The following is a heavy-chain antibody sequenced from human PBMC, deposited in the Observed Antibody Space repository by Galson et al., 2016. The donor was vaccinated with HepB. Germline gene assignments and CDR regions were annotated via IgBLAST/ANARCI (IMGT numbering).Heavy chain of an antibody. Sequence: SETLSLTCAVSGASLSGYLWSWIRQPPGKGLERIGEINLGGNTYYNPSLKSRVTISVDTSKNEFSLKLTSVTAADTAVYYCARRPYSYFDDSTSLDSWGQGTLVTVSS. CDR1: GASLSGYL. CDR3: ARRPYSYFDDSTSLDS. J-gene: IGHJ4*02. D-gene: IGHD3-22*01. V-gene: IGHV4-34*01. CDR2: INLGGNT.